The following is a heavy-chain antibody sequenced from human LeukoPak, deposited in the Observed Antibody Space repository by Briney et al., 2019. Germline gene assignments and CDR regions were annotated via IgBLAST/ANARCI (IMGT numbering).Heavy chain of an antibody. CDR3: ASTLSSSPH. J-gene: IGHJ4*02. CDR2: INSDGSGT. D-gene: IGHD6-6*01. Sequence: GGSLRLSCAASGFTFSSYWMHWVRQAPGKGLGWVSRINSDGSGTNYAESVKGRFTISRDNVKNTLYLQMNSLRAEDTAVYYCASTLSSSPHWGRGTLVTVSS. CDR1: GFTFSSYW. V-gene: IGHV3-74*01.